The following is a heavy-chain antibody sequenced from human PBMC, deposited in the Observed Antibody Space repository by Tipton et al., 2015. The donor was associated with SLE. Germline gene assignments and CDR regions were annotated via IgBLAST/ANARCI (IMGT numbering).Heavy chain of an antibody. CDR1: GYTFTDYY. CDR3: ARGGGVVIISIDSWYFDL. V-gene: IGHV1-2*06. Sequence: QSGAEVKKPGASVKVSCKASGYTFTDYYMHWVRQAPGQGHEWMGRINPNSGDTRFAQKFQDRISMTRDTSINTAYMELRSLRSDDTAIYYCARGGGVVIISIDSWYFDLWGRGTLVTVSS. J-gene: IGHJ2*01. CDR2: INPNSGDT. D-gene: IGHD2-21*01.